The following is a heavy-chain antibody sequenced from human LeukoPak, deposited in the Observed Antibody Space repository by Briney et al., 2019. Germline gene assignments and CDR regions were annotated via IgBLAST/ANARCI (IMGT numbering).Heavy chain of an antibody. CDR3: ARARYFDWTPDY. D-gene: IGHD3-9*01. Sequence: PSETLSLTCAVYGGSFSGNYWNWIRQSPGKGLEWIGEINHSGSTNYNPSLESRVTISVDTSKNQFSLKLSSVTAADTAVYYCARARYFDWTPDYWGQGTLVTVSS. CDR1: GGSFSGNY. J-gene: IGHJ4*02. CDR2: INHSGST. V-gene: IGHV4-34*01.